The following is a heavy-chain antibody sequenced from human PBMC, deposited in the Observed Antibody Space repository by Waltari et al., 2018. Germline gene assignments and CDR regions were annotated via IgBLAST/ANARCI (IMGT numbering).Heavy chain of an antibody. D-gene: IGHD2-15*01. CDR1: GYTFTSYG. Sequence: QVQLVQSGAEVKKPGASVKVSCKASGYTFTSYGFSWLRQAPGQGLEWMGWISAYNGNTNYAQKLQGRVTMTTDTSTSTAYMELRSLRSDDTAVYYCARVCSGGSCYAHLQHWGQGTLVTVSS. V-gene: IGHV1-18*01. J-gene: IGHJ1*01. CDR2: ISAYNGNT. CDR3: ARVCSGGSCYAHLQH.